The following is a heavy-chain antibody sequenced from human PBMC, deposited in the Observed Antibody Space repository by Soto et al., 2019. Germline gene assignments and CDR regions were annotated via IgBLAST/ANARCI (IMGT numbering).Heavy chain of an antibody. CDR2: ISWNSGSI. Sequence: DVQLVESGGGLVQPGRSLRLSCAASGFTFDDYAMHWVRQAPGKGLEWVSGISWNSGSIGYADSVKGRFTISRDNAKNSLYLQMNSLRAEDTALYYCAKAAWNYYGSGGFDYWGQGTLVTVSS. V-gene: IGHV3-9*01. CDR3: AKAAWNYYGSGGFDY. D-gene: IGHD3-10*01. CDR1: GFTFDDYA. J-gene: IGHJ4*02.